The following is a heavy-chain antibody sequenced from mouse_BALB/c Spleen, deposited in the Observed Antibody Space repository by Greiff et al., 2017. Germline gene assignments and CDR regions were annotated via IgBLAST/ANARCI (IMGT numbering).Heavy chain of an antibody. CDR1: GFSLTSYG. J-gene: IGHJ3*01. Sequence: VQGVESGPGLVAPSQSLSITCTVSGFSLTSYGVHWVRQPPGKGLEWLGVIWAGGSTNYNSALMSRLSISKDNSKSQVFLKMNSLQTDDTAMYYCARSITTATSFAYWGQGTLVTVSA. D-gene: IGHD1-2*01. V-gene: IGHV2-9*02. CDR3: ARSITTATSFAY. CDR2: IWAGGST.